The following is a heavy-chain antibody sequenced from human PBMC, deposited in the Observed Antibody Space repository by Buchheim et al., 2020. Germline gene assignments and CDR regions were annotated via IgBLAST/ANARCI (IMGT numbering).Heavy chain of an antibody. D-gene: IGHD3-10*01. J-gene: IGHJ6*02. Sequence: QVQLVESGGGVVQPGRSLRLSCAASGFTFSSYGMHWVRQAPGKGLEWVAVIWYDGSNKYYADSVKGRFTIYRDNSKNTLYLQMSSLRAEDTAVYYCARDRAVSTMVRGVTYGMDVWGQGTT. V-gene: IGHV3-33*01. CDR3: ARDRAVSTMVRGVTYGMDV. CDR1: GFTFSSYG. CDR2: IWYDGSNK.